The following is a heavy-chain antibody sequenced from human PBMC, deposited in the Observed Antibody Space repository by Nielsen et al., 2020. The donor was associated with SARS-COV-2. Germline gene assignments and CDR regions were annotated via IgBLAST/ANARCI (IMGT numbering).Heavy chain of an antibody. CDR1: GFSLSTSGVG. D-gene: IGHD2-21*01. CDR2: IYWNDDK. V-gene: IGHV2-5*01. J-gene: IGHJ4*02. Sequence: SGPTLVKPTQTLTLTCTFSGFSLSTSGVGVGWIRQPPGKALEWLALIYWNDDKRYSPSLKSRLTITKDTSKNQVVLTMTNMDPVDTATYYCARTDAHCGGSGQIDYWGQGTLVTVSS. CDR3: ARTDAHCGGSGQIDY.